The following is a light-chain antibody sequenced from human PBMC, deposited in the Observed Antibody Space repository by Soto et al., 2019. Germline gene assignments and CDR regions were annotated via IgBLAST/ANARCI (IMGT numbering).Light chain of an antibody. CDR3: SSYTSSSTPPYV. CDR1: SSDVGGYNY. Sequence: QSVLTQPASVSGSPGQSITISCTGTSSDVGGYNYVSWYQQHPGKAPKLMIYDVSNRPSGVSNRFSGSKSSNTASLTISGIQAEDEADYYCSSYTSSSTPPYVFGTGTKLTVL. CDR2: DVS. J-gene: IGLJ1*01. V-gene: IGLV2-14*01.